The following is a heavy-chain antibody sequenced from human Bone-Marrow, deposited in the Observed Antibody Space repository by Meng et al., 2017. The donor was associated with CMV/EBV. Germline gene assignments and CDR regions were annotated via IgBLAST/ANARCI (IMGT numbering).Heavy chain of an antibody. CDR2: ISSSSSTI. Sequence: GESLKISWAASGFPFDDYAMHWLRQAPGKGLEWVSYISSSSSTIHYTDSVKGRFTISRDNAKNSLYPQMNSLRAEDTAVYYCARDGPVVPGPYYYYGMDVWGQGTTVTVSS. CDR3: ARDGPVVPGPYYYYGMDV. V-gene: IGHV3-48*04. CDR1: GFPFDDYA. J-gene: IGHJ6*02. D-gene: IGHD4-23*01.